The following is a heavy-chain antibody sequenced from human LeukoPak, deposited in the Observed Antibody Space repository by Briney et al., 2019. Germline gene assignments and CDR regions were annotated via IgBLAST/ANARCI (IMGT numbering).Heavy chain of an antibody. CDR1: TVSIKRHF. CDR3: AREYDY. V-gene: IGHV4-59*11. Sequence: SETLSLTCNISTVSIKRHFWSWIRQTPGKGLEWIGYVFSSGSANYNPALESRVTISLDTSKRQFSLRLSFVTAADTAVYYCAREYDYWDQGTLASVSS. CDR2: VFSSGSA. J-gene: IGHJ4*02.